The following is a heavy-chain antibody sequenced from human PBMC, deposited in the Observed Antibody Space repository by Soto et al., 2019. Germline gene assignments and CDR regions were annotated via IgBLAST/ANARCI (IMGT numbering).Heavy chain of an antibody. V-gene: IGHV1-18*01. D-gene: IGHD3-3*01. J-gene: IGHJ5*02. Sequence: ASVKVSCKASGYTFTSYGISWVRQAPGQGLEWMGWISAYNGNTNYAQKLQGRVTMTTDTSTSTAYMELRSLRSDDTAVYYCARDAFYDFWSGGNWFDPWGQGTLVTVSS. CDR3: ARDAFYDFWSGGNWFDP. CDR2: ISAYNGNT. CDR1: GYTFTSYG.